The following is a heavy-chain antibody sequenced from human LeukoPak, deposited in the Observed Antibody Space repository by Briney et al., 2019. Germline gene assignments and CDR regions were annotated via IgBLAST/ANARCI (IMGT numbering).Heavy chain of an antibody. CDR3: ARVSVTPRSDAFDI. V-gene: IGHV3-30-3*01. CDR1: GFTFSSYA. Sequence: PGGSLRLSCAASGFTFSSYAMHWVRQAPGKGLEWVAVISYDGSNKYYADSVKGRFTISRDNSKNTLYLQMNSLRAEDTAVYYCARVSVTPRSDAFDIWGQGTMVTVSS. D-gene: IGHD4-23*01. CDR2: ISYDGSNK. J-gene: IGHJ3*02.